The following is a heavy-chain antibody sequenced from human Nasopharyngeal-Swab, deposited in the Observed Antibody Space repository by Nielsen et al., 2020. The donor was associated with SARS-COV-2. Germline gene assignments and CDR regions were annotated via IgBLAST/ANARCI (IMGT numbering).Heavy chain of an antibody. CDR1: GGSISSGDYY. D-gene: IGHD2-15*01. CDR2: IYYSGST. Sequence: LRLSCTVSGGSISSGDYYWSWIRQPPGKGLEWIGYIYYSGSTYYNPSLKSRVTISVDTSKNQFSLKLSSVTAADTAVYYCARDSTPVYYYYYMDVWGKGTTVTVSS. CDR3: ARDSTPVYYYYYMDV. V-gene: IGHV4-30-4*01. J-gene: IGHJ6*03.